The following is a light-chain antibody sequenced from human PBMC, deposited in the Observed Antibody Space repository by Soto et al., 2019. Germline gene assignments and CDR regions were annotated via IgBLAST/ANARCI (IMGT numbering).Light chain of an antibody. J-gene: IGLJ7*01. V-gene: IGLV1-40*01. CDR3: QSYDSGLSGPVV. CDR2: GNN. Sequence: QSVLTQPPSVSGAPGQRVTISCTGSSSNIGAGYDVHWYQQLPGTAPKLLIHGNNNRPSGVPDRFSGSKSGASASLAITGLQAEDEADYYCQSYDSGLSGPVVFGGGTQLTVL. CDR1: SSNIGAGYD.